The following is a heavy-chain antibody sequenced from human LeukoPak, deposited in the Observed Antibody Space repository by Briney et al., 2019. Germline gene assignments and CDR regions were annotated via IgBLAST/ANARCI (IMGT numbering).Heavy chain of an antibody. CDR3: AKVSRRVAGTGYSWFDP. CDR1: GFTFSSYS. CDR2: ISGSGGST. D-gene: IGHD6-19*01. Sequence: GGSLRLSCAASGFTFSSYSMNWVRQAPGKGLEWVSAISGSGGSTYYADSVKGRFTISRDNSKNTLYLQMNSLRAEDTAVYYCAKVSRRVAGTGYSWFDPWGQGTLVTVSS. J-gene: IGHJ5*02. V-gene: IGHV3-23*01.